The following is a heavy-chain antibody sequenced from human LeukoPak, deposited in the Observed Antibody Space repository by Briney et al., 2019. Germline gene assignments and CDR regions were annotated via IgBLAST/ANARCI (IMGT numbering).Heavy chain of an antibody. Sequence: PGGSLRLSCAASGFTVSSNYMSWGRHAPGEGLGWGSVIYSGGSTYYADSVKGRFTISRDNSKNTLYLQMNSLRAEDTAVYYCARDPSGYYPTYFDYWGQGTLVTVSS. V-gene: IGHV3-53*01. D-gene: IGHD3-22*01. CDR3: ARDPSGYYPTYFDY. J-gene: IGHJ4*02. CDR1: GFTVSSNY. CDR2: IYSGGST.